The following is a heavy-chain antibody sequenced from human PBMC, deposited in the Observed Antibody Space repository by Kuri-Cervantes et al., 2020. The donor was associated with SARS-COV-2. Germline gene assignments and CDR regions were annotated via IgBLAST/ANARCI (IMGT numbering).Heavy chain of an antibody. CDR1: GFMFSRCG. CDR2: ISGSGGST. V-gene: IGHV3-23*01. CDR3: ARVVGYSSSWYYFDY. Sequence: GGSLRLSCAASGFMFSRCGMHWVRQAPGKGLEWVSAISGSGGSTYYADSVKGRFTISRDNSKNTLYLQMNSLRAEDTAVYYCARVVGYSSSWYYFDYWGQGTLVTVSS. D-gene: IGHD6-13*01. J-gene: IGHJ4*02.